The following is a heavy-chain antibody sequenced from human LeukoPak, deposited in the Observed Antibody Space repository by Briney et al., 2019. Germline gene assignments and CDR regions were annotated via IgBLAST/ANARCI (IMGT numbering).Heavy chain of an antibody. CDR1: GYRFTNYW. CDR2: IYPGDSDT. Sequence: GESLKISCKGSGYRFTNYWIGWVRQMPGKGLEWMGVIYPGDSDTRHIPSFQGQVTISVDKYINTVYLYWSSLKASDSAMYYCVRQDSGMTHGGYNIWGQGTMVTVSS. CDR3: VRQDSGMTHGGYNI. J-gene: IGHJ3*02. D-gene: IGHD1-1*01. V-gene: IGHV5-51*01.